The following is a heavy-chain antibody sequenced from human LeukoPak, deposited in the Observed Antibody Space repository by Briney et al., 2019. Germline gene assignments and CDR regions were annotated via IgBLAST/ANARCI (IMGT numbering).Heavy chain of an antibody. CDR3: ARDPSYGMFDY. V-gene: IGHV4-59*01. CDR1: GGSLSSFY. D-gene: IGHD3-16*01. CDR2: IYYSGST. J-gene: IGHJ4*02. Sequence: PSETLSLTCTVSGGSLSSFYWSWIRQPPGKGLEWTGYIYYSGSTNYNPSLKSRVTISVDTSKNQFSLKLSSVTAADTAVYYCARDPSYGMFDYWGQGTLVTVSS.